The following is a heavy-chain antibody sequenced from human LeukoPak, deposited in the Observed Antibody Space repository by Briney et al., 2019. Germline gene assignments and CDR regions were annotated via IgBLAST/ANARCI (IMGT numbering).Heavy chain of an antibody. Sequence: ASVKVSCKASGGTFSSYAISWVRQAPGQGLEWMGGIIPIFGTANYAQKFQGRVTITADKSTSTAYMELSSLRSEGTAVYYCARVSRWELLSFDYWGQGTLVTVSS. CDR3: ARVSRWELLSFDY. CDR2: IIPIFGTA. D-gene: IGHD1-26*01. J-gene: IGHJ4*02. V-gene: IGHV1-69*06. CDR1: GGTFSSYA.